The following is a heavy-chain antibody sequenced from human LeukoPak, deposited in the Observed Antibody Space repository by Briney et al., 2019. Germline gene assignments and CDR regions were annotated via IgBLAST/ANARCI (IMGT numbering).Heavy chain of an antibody. J-gene: IGHJ4*02. CDR1: GGSISSYY. CDR2: IYYSGST. V-gene: IGHV4-59*01. Sequence: SETLSLTCTVSGGSISSYYWSWIRQPPGKGLEWIGYIYYSGSTNYNPSLKSRVTISVDTSKNQFSLKLSSVTAADTAVYYCARGGEMATVDYWGQGTLVTVSS. CDR3: ARGGEMATVDY. D-gene: IGHD5-24*01.